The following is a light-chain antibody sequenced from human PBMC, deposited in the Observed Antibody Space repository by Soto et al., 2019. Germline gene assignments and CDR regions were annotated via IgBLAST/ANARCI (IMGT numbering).Light chain of an antibody. CDR2: GAS. J-gene: IGKJ5*01. V-gene: IGKV3-20*01. CDR3: QHFGSSPPVI. Sequence: EIESTQSPGTLSLSPGESATLSCRVCQTTSPKYVAWYQQRRGLAPRLLVYGASKRAAGIPDRFRGSGSGSEFSLTISGLEPEDFAVYFCQHFGSSPPVIFGQGTRLEI. CDR1: QTTSPKY.